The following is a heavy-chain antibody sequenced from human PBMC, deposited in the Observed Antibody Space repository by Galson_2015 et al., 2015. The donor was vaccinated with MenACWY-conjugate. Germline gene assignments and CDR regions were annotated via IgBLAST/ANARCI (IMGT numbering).Heavy chain of an antibody. CDR1: GGTFSSYA. V-gene: IGHV1-69*04. Sequence: SVKVSCKASGGTFSSYAISWVRQAPGQGLEWMGRIIPILGIADYAQKFQGRVTITADKSTSTAYMELSSLRSEDTAVYYCARAEYGSGSYYTVDWGQGTLVTVSS. CDR2: IIPILGIA. CDR3: ARAEYGSGSYYTVD. J-gene: IGHJ4*02. D-gene: IGHD3-10*01.